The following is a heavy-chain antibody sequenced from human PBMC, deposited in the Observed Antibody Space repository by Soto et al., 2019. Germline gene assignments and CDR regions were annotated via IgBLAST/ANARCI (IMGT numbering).Heavy chain of an antibody. CDR1: GGSISSRTFW. CDR3: ARHPRDDYNYGGSGIFDY. J-gene: IGHJ4*02. CDR2: MYYSGSS. Sequence: QLQLQESGPGLLKPSETLSLTCRVSGGSISSRTFWWAWIRQPPGKGLEWIGDMYYSGSSYSSPSLKSRVTLSVDTSKNQLSLKLNSVTAADTAVYYCARHPRDDYNYGGSGIFDYWGQGTLVTVSS. V-gene: IGHV4-39*01. D-gene: IGHD4-4*01.